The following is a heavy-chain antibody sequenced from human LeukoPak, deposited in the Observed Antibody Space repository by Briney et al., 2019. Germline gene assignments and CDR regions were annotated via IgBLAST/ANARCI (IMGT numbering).Heavy chain of an antibody. Sequence: ASVKVSCKASGYTFTSYGISWVRQAPGQGLEWMGRIIPILGIANYAQKFQGRVTITADKSTSTAYMELSSLRSEDTAVYYCAKYYYGSGSYYAFDIWGQGTMVTVSS. CDR3: AKYYYGSGSYYAFDI. D-gene: IGHD3-10*01. J-gene: IGHJ3*02. CDR2: IIPILGIA. V-gene: IGHV1-69*04. CDR1: GYTFTSYG.